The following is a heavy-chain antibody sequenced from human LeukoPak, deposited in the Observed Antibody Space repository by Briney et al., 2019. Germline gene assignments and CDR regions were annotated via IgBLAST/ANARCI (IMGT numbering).Heavy chain of an antibody. CDR2: IIPILGIA. V-gene: IGHV1-69*02. CDR3: ARVTYYYGSGSGYFDY. Sequence: SVKVSCKASGGTFSSYTISWVRQAPGQGLEWMGRIIPILGIANYAQKFQGRVTITADKSTSTAYMEPSSLRSEDTAVYYCARVTYYYGSGSGYFDYWGQGTLVTVSS. J-gene: IGHJ4*02. D-gene: IGHD3-10*01. CDR1: GGTFSSYT.